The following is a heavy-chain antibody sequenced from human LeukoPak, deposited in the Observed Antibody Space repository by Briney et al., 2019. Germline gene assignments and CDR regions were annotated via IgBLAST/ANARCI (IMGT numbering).Heavy chain of an antibody. CDR2: ISSSGSTI. Sequence: GSLRLSCAASGFAFSDYWMAWVRQAPGQGLEWVSYISSSGSTIYYADSVKGRFTISRDNAKNSLYLQMNSLRAEDTAVYYCARERIAVAGYYYYYMDVWGKGTTVTVSS. CDR3: ARERIAVAGYYYYYMDV. J-gene: IGHJ6*03. D-gene: IGHD6-19*01. V-gene: IGHV3-11*04. CDR1: GFAFSDYW.